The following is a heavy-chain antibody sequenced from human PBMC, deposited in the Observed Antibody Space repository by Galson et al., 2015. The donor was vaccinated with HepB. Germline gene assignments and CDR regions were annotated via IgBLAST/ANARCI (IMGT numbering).Heavy chain of an antibody. CDR1: GYTFTSYD. V-gene: IGHV1-8*01. Sequence: SVKVSCKASGYTFTSYDINWVRQATGQGLEWMGWMNPNSGNTGYAQKFQGRVTMTRNTSISTAYMELSSLRSEDTAVYCCAREPGASGSYYNYYYYYGMDVWGQGTTVTVSS. D-gene: IGHD3-10*01. J-gene: IGHJ6*02. CDR3: AREPGASGSYYNYYYYYGMDV. CDR2: MNPNSGNT.